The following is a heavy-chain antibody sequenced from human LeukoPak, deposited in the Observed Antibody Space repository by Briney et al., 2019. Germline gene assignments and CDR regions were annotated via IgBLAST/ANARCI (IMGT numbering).Heavy chain of an antibody. CDR2: IIPIFGTA. V-gene: IGHV1-69*05. D-gene: IGHD5-24*01. CDR1: GGTFSSYA. Sequence: ASVKVSCKASGGTFSSYAISWVRQAPGQGLEWMGGIIPIFGTANYAQKFQGRVTMTRNTSISTAYMELSSLRSEDTAGYYCARRGRDGYNQYYFDYWGQGTLVTVSS. CDR3: ARRGRDGYNQYYFDY. J-gene: IGHJ4*02.